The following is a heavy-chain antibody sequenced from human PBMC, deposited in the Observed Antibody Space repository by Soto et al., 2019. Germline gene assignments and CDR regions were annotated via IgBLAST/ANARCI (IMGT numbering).Heavy chain of an antibody. J-gene: IGHJ4*02. V-gene: IGHV1-69*01. CDR1: GGTFSSYA. Sequence: QVQLVQSGAEVKKPGSSVKVSCKASGGTFSSYAISWVRQAPGQGLEWMGGIIPIFGTANYAQKFQGGVTITADESTSTAYMELSSLRSEDTAVYYCARSFWGGYSYGYNFLDYWGQGTLVTVSS. CDR2: IIPIFGTA. CDR3: ARSFWGGYSYGYNFLDY. D-gene: IGHD5-18*01.